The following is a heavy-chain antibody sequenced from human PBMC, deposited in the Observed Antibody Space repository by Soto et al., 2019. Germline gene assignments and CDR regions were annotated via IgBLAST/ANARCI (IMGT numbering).Heavy chain of an antibody. CDR3: AKGGVTRRDNWFDP. CDR2: IYYSGST. CDR1: GGSVSSGSYY. V-gene: IGHV4-61*01. J-gene: IGHJ5*02. Sequence: SETLSLTCTVSGGSVSSGSYYWSWIRQPPGKGLEWIGYIYYSGSTNYNPSLKSRVTISVDTSKNQFSLKLSSVTAADTAVYYCAKGGVTRRDNWFDPWGQGTLVTVSS. D-gene: IGHD4-4*01.